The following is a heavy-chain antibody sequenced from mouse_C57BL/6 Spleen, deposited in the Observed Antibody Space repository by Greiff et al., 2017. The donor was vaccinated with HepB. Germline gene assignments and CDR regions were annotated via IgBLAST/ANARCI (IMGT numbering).Heavy chain of an antibody. Sequence: VKLMESGPGLVQPSQSLSITCTVSGFSLTSYGVHWVRQSPGKGLEWLGVIWSGGSTDYNAAFISRLSISKDNSKSQVFFKMNSLQADDTAIYYCARWGTGVAGAMDYWGQGTSVTVSS. J-gene: IGHJ4*01. CDR2: IWSGGST. CDR3: ARWGTGVAGAMDY. CDR1: GFSLTSYG. D-gene: IGHD1-1*01. V-gene: IGHV2-2*01.